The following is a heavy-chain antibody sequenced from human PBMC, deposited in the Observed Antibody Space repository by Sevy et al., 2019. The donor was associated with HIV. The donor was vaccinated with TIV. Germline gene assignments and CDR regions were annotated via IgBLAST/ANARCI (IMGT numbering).Heavy chain of an antibody. CDR2: ISADSGNS. J-gene: IGHJ4*02. CDR3: ARDLGGYGGNSIDY. V-gene: IGHV1-18*01. Sequence: ASVKVSCKASGYPFSSYGISWGRQAPGQGLEWMGWISADSGNSNYAQNLQGRVTMTTDTSTSTAYMELRSLRFDDTAVYYCARDLGGYGGNSIDYWGQGTLVTVSS. CDR1: GYPFSSYG. D-gene: IGHD2-21*02.